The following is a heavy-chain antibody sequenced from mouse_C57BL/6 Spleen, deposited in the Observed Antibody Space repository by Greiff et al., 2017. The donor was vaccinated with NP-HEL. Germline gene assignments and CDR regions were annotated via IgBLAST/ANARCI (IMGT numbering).Heavy chain of an antibody. CDR1: GYTFTSYW. CDR3: ARWVVANSPYAMDY. D-gene: IGHD1-1*01. Sequence: VQLQQPGAELVKPGASVKLSCKASGYTFTSYWMHWVKQRPGQGLEWIGMIHPNSGSTNYNEKFKSKATLTVDKSSSTAYMQLSSLTSEDSAVYYCARWVVANSPYAMDYWGQGTSVTVSS. V-gene: IGHV1-64*01. CDR2: IHPNSGST. J-gene: IGHJ4*01.